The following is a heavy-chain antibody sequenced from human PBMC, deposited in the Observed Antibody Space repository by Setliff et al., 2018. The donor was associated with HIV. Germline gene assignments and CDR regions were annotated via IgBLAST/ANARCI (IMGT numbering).Heavy chain of an antibody. J-gene: IGHJ3*02. CDR2: IIPVYGTP. CDR1: GYTFSSYA. D-gene: IGHD3-10*01. Sequence: SVKVSCKASGYTFSSYAINWVRQAPGQGLEWMGGIIPVYGTPKYAQKMQGRVTITAIESTSTAYMELTSLRSDDTAVYYCARIRGVIADASDIWGQGAMVTVS. CDR3: ARIRGVIADASDI. V-gene: IGHV1-69*13.